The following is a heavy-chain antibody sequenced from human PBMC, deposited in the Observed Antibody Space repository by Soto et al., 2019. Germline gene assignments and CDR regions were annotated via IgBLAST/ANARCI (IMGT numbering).Heavy chain of an antibody. D-gene: IGHD6-6*01. Sequence: PGGSLRLSCAASGFTFSSYAMHWVRQAPGKVLEYVSVISSNGGSPYYANSVKDRFTISRDNSKNTLYLQMNSLRAEDTAVYYCAKHPASLKTFDYWGQGALVTVSS. V-gene: IGHV3-64*04. J-gene: IGHJ4*02. CDR3: AKHPASLKTFDY. CDR2: ISSNGGSP. CDR1: GFTFSSYA.